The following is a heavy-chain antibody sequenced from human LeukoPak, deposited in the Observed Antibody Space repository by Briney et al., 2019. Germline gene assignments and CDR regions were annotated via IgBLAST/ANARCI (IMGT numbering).Heavy chain of an antibody. CDR1: GGSISSGGYY. J-gene: IGHJ6*02. CDR2: IYYSGST. V-gene: IGHV4-31*03. Sequence: SETLSLTCTVSGGSISSGGYYWSWIRQHPGKGLEWIGYIYYSGSTYYNPSLKSRVTISVDTSKNQFSLKLSSVTAADTAVYYCARDKAAAGTEPYYYYGMDVWGQGTTVTVSS. CDR3: ARDKAAAGTEPYYYYGMDV. D-gene: IGHD6-13*01.